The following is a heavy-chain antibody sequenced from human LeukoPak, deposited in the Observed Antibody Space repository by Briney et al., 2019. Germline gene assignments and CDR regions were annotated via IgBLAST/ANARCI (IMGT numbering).Heavy chain of an antibody. Sequence: SETLSLTCIVSGDSISSSNYYWGWIRQPPGKGLEWVGSIYYSGITYYRSSLKSRVTISVDTSKNQLSLKLSSVTAADTAVYYCARHDTDVPQVDFFGYWGQGTLVTVSS. CDR1: GDSISSSNYY. D-gene: IGHD5-18*01. CDR2: IYYSGIT. V-gene: IGHV4-39*01. CDR3: ARHDTDVPQVDFFGY. J-gene: IGHJ4*02.